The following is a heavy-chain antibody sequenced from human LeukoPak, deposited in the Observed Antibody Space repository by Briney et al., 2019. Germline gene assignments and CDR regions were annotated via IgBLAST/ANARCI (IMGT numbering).Heavy chain of an antibody. CDR1: GFTISTYG. CDR3: AKDKDSSSWYPSPFDY. Sequence: PGGSLRLSCAASGFTISTYGMSWVRQAPGKGLEWVSAIGGSGGGTYYADSVKGRFTISRDNSKNTLYLQMNSLRAEDTAVYYCAKDKDSSSWYPSPFDYWGQGTLVTVSS. J-gene: IGHJ4*02. V-gene: IGHV3-23*01. D-gene: IGHD6-13*01. CDR2: IGGSGGGT.